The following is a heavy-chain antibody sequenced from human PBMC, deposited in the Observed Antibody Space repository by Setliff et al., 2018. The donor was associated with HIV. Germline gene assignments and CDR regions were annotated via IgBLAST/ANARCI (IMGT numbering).Heavy chain of an antibody. V-gene: IGHV4-4*02. D-gene: IGHD3-10*01. Sequence: SETLSLTCGVSGGSISSSNWWSWVRQFPGKGLEWIGEVHHVEITNYNPSLKSRVTISIDKSKNQFSLNLNSLTAAATAVYYCARGEYYGSGTVYMDVWGKGTTVTVSS. CDR1: GGSISSSNW. J-gene: IGHJ6*03. CDR3: ARGEYYGSGTVYMDV. CDR2: VHHVEIT.